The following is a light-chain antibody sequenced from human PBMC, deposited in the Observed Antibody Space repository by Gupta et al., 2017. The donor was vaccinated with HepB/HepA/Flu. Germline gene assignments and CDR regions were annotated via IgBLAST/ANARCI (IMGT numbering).Light chain of an antibody. CDR1: VLAKKY. CDR2: KDS. J-gene: IGLJ2*01. V-gene: IGLV3-27*01. CDR3: YSAAINNLV. Sequence: SYELTQPSSVSVSPGQTARITCSGDVLAKKYARWFQQKPGQAPVLVIYKDSERPSGIPERFSGSSSGTTVTLTLSGAQVEDEADYFCYSAAINNLVFGGGTKLTVL.